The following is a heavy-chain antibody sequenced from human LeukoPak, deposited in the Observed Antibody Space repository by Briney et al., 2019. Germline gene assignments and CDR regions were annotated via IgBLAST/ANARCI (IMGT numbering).Heavy chain of an antibody. D-gene: IGHD6-25*01. V-gene: IGHV4-59*08. Sequence: SETLSLTCTVSGGSISSSYWSWIRQPPGKGLEWIGSIHYSGSTNYNPSLKSRVTISVDTSKNQFSLNMISVTAADTAVYYCARHSGVGFLWGHGALVTVSS. CDR3: ARHSGVGFL. J-gene: IGHJ4*01. CDR2: IHYSGST. CDR1: GGSISSSY.